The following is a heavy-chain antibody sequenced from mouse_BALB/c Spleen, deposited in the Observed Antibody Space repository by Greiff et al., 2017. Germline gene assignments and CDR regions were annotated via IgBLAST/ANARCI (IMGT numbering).Heavy chain of an antibody. CDR1: GYSITSDYA. CDR2: ISYSGST. D-gene: IGHD1-1*01. J-gene: IGHJ2*01. Sequence: VQLKESGPGLVKPSQSLSLTCTVTGYSITSDYAWNWIRQFPGNKLEWMGYISYSGSTSYNPSLKSRISITRDTSKNQFFLQLNSVTTEDTATYYCARWSTTGYFDYWGQGTTLTVSS. CDR3: ARWSTTGYFDY. V-gene: IGHV3-2*02.